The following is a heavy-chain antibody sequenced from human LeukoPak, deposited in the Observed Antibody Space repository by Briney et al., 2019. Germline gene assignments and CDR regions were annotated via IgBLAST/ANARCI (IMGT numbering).Heavy chain of an antibody. D-gene: IGHD6-13*01. CDR2: VSHDGNNK. J-gene: IGHJ4*02. V-gene: IGHV3-30-3*01. CDR1: GFDFTSFA. Sequence: GGSLRLSCAASGFDFTSFAMHWVRQASCKGLEWVAVVSHDGNNKYYTDSVKGRFTISRDNSKNTLYLQMNSLRVEDTAIYYCAGGYIAADLDSWGQGTLLTVSS. CDR3: AGGYIAADLDS.